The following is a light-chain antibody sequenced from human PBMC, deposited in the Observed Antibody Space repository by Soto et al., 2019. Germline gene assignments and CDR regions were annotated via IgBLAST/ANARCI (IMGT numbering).Light chain of an antibody. V-gene: IGLV1-47*01. CDR1: SSNIGSNY. CDR2: KNN. Sequence: QSVLTQPPSASGTPGQRVIISCSGTSSNIGSNYVYWYQQVPGMAPKLLIYKNNQRPSGVPDRFSGSKSGSSASLAIGGLRSEDEADYYCAAWDDSLSVHYVFGVGTKVTVL. CDR3: AAWDDSLSVHYV. J-gene: IGLJ1*01.